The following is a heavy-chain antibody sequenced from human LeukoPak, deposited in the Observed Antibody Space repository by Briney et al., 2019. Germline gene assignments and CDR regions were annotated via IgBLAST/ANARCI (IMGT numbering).Heavy chain of an antibody. Sequence: RASVKVSCKASGYTFTGYYMHWVRQAPGQGLEWMGWINPNSGGTNYAQKFQGRVTMTRDTSISTAYMELSRLRSDDTAVYYCARVRFPAAMVVGYCGQGTLVTVSS. CDR2: INPNSGGT. CDR1: GYTFTGYY. V-gene: IGHV1-2*02. D-gene: IGHD2-2*01. J-gene: IGHJ4*02. CDR3: ARVRFPAAMVVGY.